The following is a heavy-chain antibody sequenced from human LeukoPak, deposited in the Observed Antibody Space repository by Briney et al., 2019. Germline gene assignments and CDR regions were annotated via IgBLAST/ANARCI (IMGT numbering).Heavy chain of an antibody. J-gene: IGHJ4*02. V-gene: IGHV3-30*19. Sequence: GGSLRLSCAASGFTFSSYGMHWVRQAPGKGLEWVAVISYDGSNKYYADSVKGRFTISRDNSKNTLYLQMNSLRAEDTAVYYCARVRSRGSGSYYKAELDYWGQGTLVTVSS. CDR2: ISYDGSNK. D-gene: IGHD3-10*01. CDR3: ARVRSRGSGSYYKAELDY. CDR1: GFTFSSYG.